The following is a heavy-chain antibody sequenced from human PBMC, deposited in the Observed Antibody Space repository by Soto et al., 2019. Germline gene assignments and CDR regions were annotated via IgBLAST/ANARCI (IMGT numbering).Heavy chain of an antibody. CDR2: IYWDDDR. J-gene: IGHJ4*02. CDR3: AQQKQTGYRLFDT. V-gene: IGHV2-5*02. D-gene: IGHD5-18*01. CDR1: GFSLSADGVA. Sequence: QITLKESGPTVVKPTQTVTLTCAVSGFSLSADGVAVGWIRQSPGQALEWLALIYWDDDRRYSPSLAARLTINKDTSRNQVVHTMTNVHPVDTGTSFCAQQKQTGYRLFDTWGRGTLVTGSS.